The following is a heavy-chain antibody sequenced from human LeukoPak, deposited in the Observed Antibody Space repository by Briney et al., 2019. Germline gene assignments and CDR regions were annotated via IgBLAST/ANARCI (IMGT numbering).Heavy chain of an antibody. CDR1: GFIFNSYG. V-gene: IGHV3-48*01. CDR3: AKTGHYYDLDY. Sequence: GGSLRLSCAASGFIFNSYGMNWVRQAPGKGVEWLSYITADSQTIYYADSVKGRFTISRDNAVNSLYLQMDSLRAEDTALYYCAKTGHYYDLDYWGQGALVTVSS. CDR2: ITADSQTI. D-gene: IGHD3-16*01. J-gene: IGHJ4*02.